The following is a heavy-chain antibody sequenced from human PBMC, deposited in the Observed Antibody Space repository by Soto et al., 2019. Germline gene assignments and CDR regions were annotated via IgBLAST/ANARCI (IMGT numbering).Heavy chain of an antibody. J-gene: IGHJ6*02. V-gene: IGHV6-1*01. D-gene: IGHD3-22*01. CDR2: TYYRSKWYN. Sequence: SQTLPLTCAISGDSVSSNSAAWNCIRQSPSRGLEWLGRTYYRSKWYNDYAVSVKSRITINPDTSKNQFSLQLNSVTPEDTAVYYCARDPRVYYYDSSCFRTEVSSDYCMHSWRQALTVTVSS. CDR1: GDSVSSNSAA. CDR3: ARDPRVYYYDSSCFRTEVSSDYCMHS.